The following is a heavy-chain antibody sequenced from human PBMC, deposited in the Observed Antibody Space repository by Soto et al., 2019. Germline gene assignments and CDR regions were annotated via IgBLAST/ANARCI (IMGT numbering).Heavy chain of an antibody. CDR2: ISFSGSS. J-gene: IGHJ4*02. CDR1: GASVSSGRYY. CDR3: ARAREYFESSGFCYEVAYYDL. V-gene: IGHV4-61*01. Sequence: QVQLQEAGPGLVKTSETLSLTCTVSGASVSSGRYYWTWIRQPPGKGLEWLGYISFSGSSIYGPSVKSRITLSVDTSKNEISLSLNSVTAAETDVYYCARAREYFESSGFCYEVAYYDLWGPGNLVTVSS. D-gene: IGHD3-22*01.